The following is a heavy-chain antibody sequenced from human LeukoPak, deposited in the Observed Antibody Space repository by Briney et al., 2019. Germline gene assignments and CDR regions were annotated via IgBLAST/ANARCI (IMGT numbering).Heavy chain of an antibody. Sequence: ASVKVSCKASGYTFTGYYMHWVRQAPGQGLEWMGRINPNSGGTNYARKFQGRVTMTRDTSISTAYMELSRLRSDDTAVYYCARALDILTGYSPFDYWGQGTLVTVSS. D-gene: IGHD3-9*01. CDR1: GYTFTGYY. CDR3: ARALDILTGYSPFDY. CDR2: INPNSGGT. V-gene: IGHV1-2*06. J-gene: IGHJ4*02.